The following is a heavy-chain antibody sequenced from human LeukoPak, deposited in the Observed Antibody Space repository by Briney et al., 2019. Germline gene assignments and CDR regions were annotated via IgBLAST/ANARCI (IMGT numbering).Heavy chain of an antibody. CDR3: ARDRGGYTYSHDY. V-gene: IGHV4-4*02. CDR1: GGSISSNNW. Sequence: SETLSLTCAVSGGSISSNNWWIWVRQSPEKGLEWIGEIYHDGSTNYNPSLKSRVTISMDKSKNQLSLKLNFVTAADTAVYYCARDRGGYTYSHDYWGQGALVTVSS. D-gene: IGHD5-18*01. CDR2: IYHDGST. J-gene: IGHJ4*02.